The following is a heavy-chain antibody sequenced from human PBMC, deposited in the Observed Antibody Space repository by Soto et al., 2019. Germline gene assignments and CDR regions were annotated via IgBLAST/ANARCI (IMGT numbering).Heavy chain of an antibody. J-gene: IGHJ4*02. CDR2: ISGSGGST. CDR1: GFSFSSYA. Sequence: GGSLRLSCAASGFSFSSYAMSWVRQAPGKGLEWVSAISGSGGSTYYADSVKGRFTISRDNSKNTLYLQMNSPRAEDTAVYYCAKDSRLGELSPAYYFDYWGQGTLVTVSS. V-gene: IGHV3-23*01. D-gene: IGHD3-16*02. CDR3: AKDSRLGELSPAYYFDY.